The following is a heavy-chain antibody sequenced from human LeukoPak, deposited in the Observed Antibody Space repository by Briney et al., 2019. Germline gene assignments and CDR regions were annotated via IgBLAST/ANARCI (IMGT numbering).Heavy chain of an antibody. D-gene: IGHD3-10*01. J-gene: IGHJ5*02. CDR3: AKSLYGSGSYYNWFDP. Sequence: SETLSLTCTVSGYSISSDYYWGWIRQSPGKGLEWIGEINHRGSTNYNPSLKRRVTISVDTSKNQFSLNLSSVTAADTAVYYCAKSLYGSGSYYNWFDPWGQGTLVTVSS. V-gene: IGHV4-38-2*02. CDR1: GYSISSDYY. CDR2: INHRGST.